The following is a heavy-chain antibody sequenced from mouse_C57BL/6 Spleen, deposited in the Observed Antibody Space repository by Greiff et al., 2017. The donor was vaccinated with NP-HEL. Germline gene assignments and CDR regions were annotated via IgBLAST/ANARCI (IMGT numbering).Heavy chain of an antibody. CDR2: IDPSDSYT. V-gene: IGHV1-69*01. D-gene: IGHD2-5*01. Sequence: VQLQQPGAELVMPGASVKLSCKASGYTFTSYWMHWVKQRPGQGLEWIGEIDPSDSYTNYNQKFKGKSTLTVDKSSSTAYMQLSSLTSEDSAVYYCARGSNYERDYWGQGTTLTVSS. CDR1: GYTFTSYW. CDR3: ARGSNYERDY. J-gene: IGHJ2*01.